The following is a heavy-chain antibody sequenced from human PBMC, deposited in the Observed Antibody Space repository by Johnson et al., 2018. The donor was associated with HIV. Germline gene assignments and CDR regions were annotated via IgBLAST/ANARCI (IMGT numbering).Heavy chain of an antibody. CDR2: IYSGGST. Sequence: VQLVESGGGLVQPGGSLRLSCAASGFTVSSNYMSWVRQAPGQGLEWVSVIYSGGSTYYADSVKGRFTISRDNSKNTRYLQMNSLRAEDTAVYYCASLRAGAFDIWGQGTMVTVS. CDR1: GFTVSSNY. V-gene: IGHV3-53*01. J-gene: IGHJ3*02. CDR3: ASLRAGAFDI.